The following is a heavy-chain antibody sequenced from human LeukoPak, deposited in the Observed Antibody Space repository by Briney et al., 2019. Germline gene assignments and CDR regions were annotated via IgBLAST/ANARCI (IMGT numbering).Heavy chain of an antibody. CDR2: IKKDGSEE. CDR3: VGDYKDR. D-gene: IGHD1-1*01. J-gene: IGHJ5*02. CDR1: GFTFSNYW. V-gene: IGHV3-7*01. Sequence: GGSLRLSCATSGFTFSNYWTTWIRQAPGKGPEWVANIKKDGSEEFYGDSVKGRFSISRDDAKNSLYLQMNSLRAEDTAIYYCVGDYKDRWGQGTLVTVSS.